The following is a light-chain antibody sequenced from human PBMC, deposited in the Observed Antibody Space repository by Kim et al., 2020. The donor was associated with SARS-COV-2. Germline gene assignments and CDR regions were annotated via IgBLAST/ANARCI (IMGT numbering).Light chain of an antibody. Sequence: SASVGDRVTITCRASQSISSYLNWYQQKPGKAPKLLIYAASSLQSGVPSRFSGSGSGTDFTLTISSLQAEDVAVYYCQQYYTTPPTFGGGTKLEI. CDR3: QQYYTTPPT. CDR2: AAS. V-gene: IGKV1-39*01. J-gene: IGKJ4*01. CDR1: QSISSY.